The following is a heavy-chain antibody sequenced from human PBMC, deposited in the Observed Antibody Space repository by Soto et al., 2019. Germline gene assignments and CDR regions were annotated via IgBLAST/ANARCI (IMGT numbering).Heavy chain of an antibody. CDR2: INQDGSRK. V-gene: IGHV3-7*04. CDR3: ARDTDYGMDV. CDR1: GFTFSTYW. Sequence: EVQLVESGGGLVQPGGSLRLSCAASGFTFSTYWMSWVRQAPGKGLEWVANINQDGSRKYYVDSVKGRFTISRDNAKNSLYLQMNSLRAEGTAVYYCARDTDYGMDVWGQGTTVTVSS. J-gene: IGHJ6*02.